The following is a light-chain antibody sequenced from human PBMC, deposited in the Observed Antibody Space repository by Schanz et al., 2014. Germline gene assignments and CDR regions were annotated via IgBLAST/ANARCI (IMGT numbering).Light chain of an antibody. V-gene: IGLV2-23*02. CDR2: EVS. CDR3: SSYALSTTFVI. J-gene: IGLJ2*01. CDR1: SSDVGSNNI. Sequence: QSALTQPPSASGSPGQSVTISCTGTSSDVGSNNIVSWYQQHPGKAPKLMIYEVSNRPSGVSSRFSGSKSGNTASLTISRLQAEDEADYSCSSYALSTTFVIFGGGTKLTV.